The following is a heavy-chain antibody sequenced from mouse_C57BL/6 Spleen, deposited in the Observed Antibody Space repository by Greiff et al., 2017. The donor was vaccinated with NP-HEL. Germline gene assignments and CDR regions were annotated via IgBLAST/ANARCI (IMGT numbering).Heavy chain of an antibody. CDR1: GYTFTNYW. V-gene: IGHV1-63*01. J-gene: IGHJ2*01. Sequence: QVQLQQSGAELVRPGTSVKMSCKASGYTFTNYWIGWAKQRPGHGLEWIGDIYPGGGYTNYTVKFKGKATLTADKSSSTAYMQFSSLTSEDSAIYYCAYGYDEGGFDYWGQGTTLTVSS. CDR3: AYGYDEGGFDY. D-gene: IGHD2-2*01. CDR2: IYPGGGYT.